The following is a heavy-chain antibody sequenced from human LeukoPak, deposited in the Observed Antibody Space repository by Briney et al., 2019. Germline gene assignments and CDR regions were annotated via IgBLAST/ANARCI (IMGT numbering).Heavy chain of an antibody. CDR1: GGSITSYY. D-gene: IGHD6-13*01. CDR3: ARRREWKQQLVYFDY. V-gene: IGHV4-59*08. CDR2: LFHSGTR. Sequence: PSETLSLTCTVSGGSITSYYWSWIRQPPGKGLEWIGYLFHSGTRRYNPSLQSRVTISADTTKNQTFLTLNSTTAADTAVYYCARRREWKQQLVYFDYWGQGTLATVSS. J-gene: IGHJ4*02.